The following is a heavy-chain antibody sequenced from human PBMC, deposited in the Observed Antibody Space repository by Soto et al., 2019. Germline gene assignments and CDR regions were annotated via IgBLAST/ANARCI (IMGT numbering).Heavy chain of an antibody. D-gene: IGHD6-13*01. CDR3: ARGRFDVIAGGTSYYLDF. Sequence: PSETLSLTCTVSGGSVSSGSYYWSWIRQPPGKGLEWIGYIYYSGSTNYNPSLKSRVTISVDTSKNQFSLKLSSVTAADTAMYYCARGRFDVIAGGTSYYLDFWGQGTLVTVSS. V-gene: IGHV4-61*01. CDR2: IYYSGST. J-gene: IGHJ4*02. CDR1: GGSVSSGSYY.